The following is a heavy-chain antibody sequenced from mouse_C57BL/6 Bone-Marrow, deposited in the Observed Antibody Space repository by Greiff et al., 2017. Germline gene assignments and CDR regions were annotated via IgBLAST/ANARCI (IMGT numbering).Heavy chain of an antibody. CDR1: GYTFTSYW. Sequence: QVQLQQPGAELVKPGASVQMSCKASGYTFTSYWITWVKQRPGQGLEWIGDIYPGSGSTNYNEKFKSKAPLTVDTSSSTAYMQLSSLTSEDSAVYYCARPYYSNYWYFDVWGTGTTVTVAS. D-gene: IGHD2-5*01. CDR2: IYPGSGST. V-gene: IGHV1-55*01. CDR3: ARPYYSNYWYFDV. J-gene: IGHJ1*03.